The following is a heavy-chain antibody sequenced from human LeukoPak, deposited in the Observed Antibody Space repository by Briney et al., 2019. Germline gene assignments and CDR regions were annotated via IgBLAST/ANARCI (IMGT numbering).Heavy chain of an antibody. J-gene: IGHJ4*02. V-gene: IGHV4-34*01. Sequence: SETLSLTCAVYGGSFSGYYWSWIRQPPGKGLERIGEINHSGSTNYNPSLKSRVTISVDTSKNQFSLKLSSVTAADTAVYYCARRVGTMVRGVIITYNFDYWGQGTLVTVSS. CDR1: GGSFSGYY. CDR2: INHSGST. D-gene: IGHD3-10*01. CDR3: ARRVGTMVRGVIITYNFDY.